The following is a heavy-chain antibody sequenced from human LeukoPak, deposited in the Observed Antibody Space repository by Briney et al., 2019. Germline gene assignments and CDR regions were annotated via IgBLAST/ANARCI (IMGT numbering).Heavy chain of an antibody. J-gene: IGHJ3*02. CDR2: IIPIFGTA. D-gene: IGHD1-20*01. Sequence: ASVKVSCKASGGTFSSYAISWVRQAPVQGLEWMGGIIPIFGTANYAQKFQGRVTITADESTSTAYMELSSLRSEDTAVYYCATANNWNRLDAFDIWGQGTMVTVSS. CDR3: ATANNWNRLDAFDI. CDR1: GGTFSSYA. V-gene: IGHV1-69*13.